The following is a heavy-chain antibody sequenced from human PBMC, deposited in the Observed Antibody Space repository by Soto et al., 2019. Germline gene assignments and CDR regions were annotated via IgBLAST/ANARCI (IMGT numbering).Heavy chain of an antibody. D-gene: IGHD3-10*01. CDR1: GFTFSTYA. V-gene: IGHV3-23*01. Sequence: PGGSLRLSCAASGFTFSTYAMSWVRQAPGKGLEWVSTISGSGGSTYYADSVKGRFTISRDNAKNSLYLQMNSLRDEDTAVYYCASRRDTMVRGKVRSNHLGGHYGMDVWGQGTTVTVSS. CDR3: ASRRDTMVRGKVRSNHLGGHYGMDV. CDR2: ISGSGGST. J-gene: IGHJ6*02.